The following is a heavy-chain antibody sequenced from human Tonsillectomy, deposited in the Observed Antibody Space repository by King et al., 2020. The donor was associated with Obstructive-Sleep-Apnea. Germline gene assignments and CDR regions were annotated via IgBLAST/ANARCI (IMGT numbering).Heavy chain of an antibody. CDR3: AASVTMVRGVIITSFDY. CDR2: IVVGSGNT. D-gene: IGHD3-10*01. Sequence: QLVESGPEVKKPGTSVKVSCKASGFTFTSSAMQWVRQARGQRLEWIGWIVVGSGNTNYAQKFQERVTITRDMSTSTAYMELSSLRSEDTAVYYCAASVTMVRGVIITSFDYWGQGTLVTVSS. V-gene: IGHV1-58*02. J-gene: IGHJ4*02. CDR1: GFTFTSSA.